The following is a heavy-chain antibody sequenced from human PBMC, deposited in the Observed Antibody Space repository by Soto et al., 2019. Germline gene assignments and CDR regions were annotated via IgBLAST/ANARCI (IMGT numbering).Heavy chain of an antibody. CDR2: IYWDDDK. Sequence: QITLKESGPTLVKPTQTLTLTCTFSGFSLSTSGVGVGWIRQPPGKALEWLALIYWDDDKRYSPSLKSRLTITKDTSKNQVVLTMTHLDPVDTATYYCAHWGYSGDYGGSLFDYWGQGTLVTVSS. D-gene: IGHD6-19*01. CDR1: GFSLSTSGVG. CDR3: AHWGYSGDYGGSLFDY. J-gene: IGHJ4*02. V-gene: IGHV2-5*02.